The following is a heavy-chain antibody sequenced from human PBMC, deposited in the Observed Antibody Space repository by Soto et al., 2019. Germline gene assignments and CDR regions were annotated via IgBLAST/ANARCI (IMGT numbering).Heavy chain of an antibody. Sequence: EEQLVESGGALVRPGESLRLSCAASGISTSFYWMGWVRQAPGRGLEWVASIKKDGTEKYYMDSLKGRITISRDNALNSLYLQMNSLRAEDTAVYFCVTGYHSDYWGQGTLVTVSS. V-gene: IGHV3-7*03. CDR1: GISTSFYW. CDR3: VTGYHSDY. J-gene: IGHJ4*02. D-gene: IGHD5-18*01. CDR2: IKKDGTEK.